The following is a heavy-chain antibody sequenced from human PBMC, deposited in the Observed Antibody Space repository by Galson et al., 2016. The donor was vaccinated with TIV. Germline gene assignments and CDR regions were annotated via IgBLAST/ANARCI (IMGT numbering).Heavy chain of an antibody. V-gene: IGHV2-70*11. CDR1: GFSLSTSGMC. D-gene: IGHD6-13*01. CDR3: ARARSSAAGALDF. CDR2: IDWDNDK. Sequence: PALVTPPQTLTLTCTFSGFSLSTSGMCVTWIRQPPGKALEWLARIDWDNDKYYSTSLKTRLLISMDTSKNQVVLTMTSVDPVDTATYYCARARSSAAGALDFWGQGTLVTV. J-gene: IGHJ4*02.